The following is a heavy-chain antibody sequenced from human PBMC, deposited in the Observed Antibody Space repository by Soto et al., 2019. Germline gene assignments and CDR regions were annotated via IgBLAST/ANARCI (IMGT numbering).Heavy chain of an antibody. CDR3: SRHLHGAFDI. Sequence: GXSVKVSCKASGYTFTRYGSSWVRQAPGQGLEWMGWINPSNGKANYARNLQGRVTMTTDTSTTTAYMELRSLTSDHTAMYYCSRHLHGAFDIWAQGTVATVSS. J-gene: IGHJ3*02. CDR1: GYTFTRYG. CDR2: INPSNGKA. V-gene: IGHV1-18*01.